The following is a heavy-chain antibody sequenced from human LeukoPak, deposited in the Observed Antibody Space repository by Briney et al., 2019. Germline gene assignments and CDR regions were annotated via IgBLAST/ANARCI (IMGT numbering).Heavy chain of an antibody. CDR2: RNPNSGNT. V-gene: IGHV1-8*03. J-gene: IGHJ4*02. CDR3: ARGRLLRFLEWLSNRRYYFDY. D-gene: IGHD3-3*01. Sequence: GPVKVSCKASGYTFTSYDINWVRQATGQGLEWMGWRNPNSGNTGYAQKFQGRVTITRNTSISTAYMELSSLRSEDTAVYYCARGRLLRFLEWLSNRRYYFDYWGQGTLVTVSS. CDR1: GYTFTSYD.